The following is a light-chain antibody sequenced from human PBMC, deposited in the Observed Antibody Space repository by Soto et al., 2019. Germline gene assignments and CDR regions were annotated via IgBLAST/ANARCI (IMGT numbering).Light chain of an antibody. CDR1: SSDVGGYDY. CDR2: EVS. CDR3: SSYTSSSTRV. J-gene: IGLJ3*02. Sequence: QSALTQPASVSGSPGQSITISCTGTSSDVGGYDYVSWYQQHPGKAPKLMIYEVSNRPSGVSNRFSASMSGNTASLTISGLQAEDEADYYCSSYTSSSTRVFGGGTKLTVL. V-gene: IGLV2-14*01.